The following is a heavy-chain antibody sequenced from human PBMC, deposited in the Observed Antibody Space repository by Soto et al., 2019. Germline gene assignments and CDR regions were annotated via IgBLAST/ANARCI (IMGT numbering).Heavy chain of an antibody. D-gene: IGHD2-2*03. Sequence: ASVKVSCKASGYTFTGYYMHWVRQAPGQGLEWMGWINPNSGGTNYAQKFQGRVTMTRDTSISTAYMELSRLRSDDTAVYYCARDSRVGWRVWYFDLWGRGTLVTVSS. J-gene: IGHJ2*01. CDR2: INPNSGGT. CDR1: GYTFTGYY. V-gene: IGHV1-2*02. CDR3: ARDSRVGWRVWYFDL.